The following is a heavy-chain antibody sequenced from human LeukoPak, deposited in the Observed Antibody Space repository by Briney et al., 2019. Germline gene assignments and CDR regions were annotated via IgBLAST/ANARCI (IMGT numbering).Heavy chain of an antibody. V-gene: IGHV3-48*01. CDR2: ISSSSSTI. CDR3: ARDIGYYYDSSGYDY. D-gene: IGHD3-22*01. J-gene: IGHJ4*02. CDR1: GFTFSSYS. Sequence: PGGSLRLSCAASGFTFSSYSMNWVRQAPGKGLEWVSYISSSSSTIYYADSVKGRFTISRDNAKNSLYLQMNSLRAEDTAVYYCARDIGYYYDSSGYDYWGQGTLVTVSS.